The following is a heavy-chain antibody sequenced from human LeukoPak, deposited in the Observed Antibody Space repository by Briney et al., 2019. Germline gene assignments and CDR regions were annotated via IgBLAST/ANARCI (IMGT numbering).Heavy chain of an antibody. V-gene: IGHV4-34*01. Sequence: SETLSLTCAVYGGSFSGYYWSWIRQPPGKRLEWIGEINHSGSTNYNPSLKSRVTISGDTSKNQFSLKLSSVTAADTAVYYCARVHSSSWPPRDYWGQGTLVTVSS. CDR2: INHSGST. J-gene: IGHJ4*02. CDR3: ARVHSSSWPPRDY. CDR1: GGSFSGYY. D-gene: IGHD6-13*01.